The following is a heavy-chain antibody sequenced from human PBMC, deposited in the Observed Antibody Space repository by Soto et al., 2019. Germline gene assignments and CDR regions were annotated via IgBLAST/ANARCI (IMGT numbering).Heavy chain of an antibody. CDR3: ARTAAAGKYYYGVDV. J-gene: IGHJ6*02. V-gene: IGHV5-51*01. CDR2: IYPGDSDT. Sequence: GESLKISCKGSGYSFTSYWIGWVRQMPGKGLEWMGIIYPGDSDTRYSPSFQGQVTISDDKSISTAYQQWSSLKASYTAFYYCARTAAAGKYYYGVDVWGQGTTVTVSS. D-gene: IGHD6-13*01. CDR1: GYSFTSYW.